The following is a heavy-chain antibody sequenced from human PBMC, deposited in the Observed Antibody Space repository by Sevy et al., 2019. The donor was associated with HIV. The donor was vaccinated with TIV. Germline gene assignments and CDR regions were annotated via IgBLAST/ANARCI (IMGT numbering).Heavy chain of an antibody. D-gene: IGHD2-21*01. Sequence: SETLSLTCTVSGGSVTRGNHYWSWIRLPAGKGLEWIGHIQNSGATNYNPSLRSRATVSLDLSRNQFSLKLSSVTAAXXAVYYCARDLVVEARDYSFQYTDVWGKGTTVTVSS. J-gene: IGHJ6*03. V-gene: IGHV4-61*09. CDR3: ARDLVVEARDYSFQYTDV. CDR1: GGSVTRGNHY. CDR2: IQNSGAT.